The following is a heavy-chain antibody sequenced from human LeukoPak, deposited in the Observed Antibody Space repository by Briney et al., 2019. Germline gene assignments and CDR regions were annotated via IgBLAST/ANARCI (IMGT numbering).Heavy chain of an antibody. J-gene: IGHJ4*02. Sequence: PGGSVSLSCAASGFTFSSYGMHWVRQAPGKGLEWVEVISYDGKNIYYADSVKGRFTISRDNSQNTLYLQMNSLRVEDTGVYYCASYDILTGYHSPFDYWGQGSLITVSS. CDR2: ISYDGKNI. D-gene: IGHD3-9*01. V-gene: IGHV3-30*03. CDR3: ASYDILTGYHSPFDY. CDR1: GFTFSSYG.